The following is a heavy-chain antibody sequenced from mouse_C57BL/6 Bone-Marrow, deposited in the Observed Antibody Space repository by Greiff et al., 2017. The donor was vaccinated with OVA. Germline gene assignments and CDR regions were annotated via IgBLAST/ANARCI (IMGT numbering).Heavy chain of an antibody. CDR2: INPYNGGT. Sequence: DVKLQESGPVLVKPGASVKMSCKASGYTFTDYYMNWVKQSHGKSLEWIGVINPYNGGTSYNQKFKGKATLTVDKSSSTAYMELNSLTSEDSAVYYCARDGRGYWGQGTTLTVSS. J-gene: IGHJ2*01. CDR3: ARDGRGY. D-gene: IGHD1-1*02. V-gene: IGHV1-19*01. CDR1: GYTFTDYY.